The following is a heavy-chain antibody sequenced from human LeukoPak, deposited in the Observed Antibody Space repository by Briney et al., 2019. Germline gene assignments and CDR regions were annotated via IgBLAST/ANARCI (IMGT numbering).Heavy chain of an antibody. CDR3: AKSCTYDSAFDI. D-gene: IGHD3-22*01. Sequence: GRSLRLSCAASGFTFDDYAMHWVRQAPGKGLEWVSGISWNSGSIGYADSVKGRFTISRDNAKNSLYLQMNSLRAEDTALYYCAKSCTYDSAFDIWGQGTMVTVSS. CDR1: GFTFDDYA. V-gene: IGHV3-9*01. J-gene: IGHJ3*02. CDR2: ISWNSGSI.